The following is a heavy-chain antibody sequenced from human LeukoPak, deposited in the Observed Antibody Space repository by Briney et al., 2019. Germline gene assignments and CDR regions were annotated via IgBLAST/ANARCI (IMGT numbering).Heavy chain of an antibody. J-gene: IGHJ4*02. CDR3: ATTGSAGFDY. CDR2: IYYSGST. D-gene: IGHD3-10*01. CDR1: GGSISSSIYY. V-gene: IGHV4-39*01. Sequence: SETLSLTCTVSGGSISSSIYYWGWIRQPPGKGLEWIGSIYYSGSTYYNPSLKSRVTISVDTSKNQFSLKLSSVTAADTAVYYCATTGSAGFDYWGQGTMVTVSS.